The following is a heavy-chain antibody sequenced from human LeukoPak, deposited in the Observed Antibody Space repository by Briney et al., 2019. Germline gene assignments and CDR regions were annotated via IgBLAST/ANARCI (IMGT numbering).Heavy chain of an antibody. CDR1: GYTFTSFE. CDR2: MNPKSGNT. CDR3: ARGEGLWFGELF. V-gene: IGHV1-8*01. Sequence: ASVKVSCKSSGYTFTSFEINWVRQATGRGLEWMGRMNPKSGNTIYAQKFQGRVTMTRNTSISTAYMELSSLRSEDTAVYYCARGEGLWFGELFWGQGTLVTVSS. D-gene: IGHD3-10*01. J-gene: IGHJ4*02.